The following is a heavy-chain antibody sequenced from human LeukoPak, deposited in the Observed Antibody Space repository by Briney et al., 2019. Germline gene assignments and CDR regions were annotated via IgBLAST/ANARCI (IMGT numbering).Heavy chain of an antibody. V-gene: IGHV4-59*01. Sequence: SETLSLTCTVSGGSISSYYWSWIRQPPGKGLEWIGYIYYSGSTNYNPSLKSRVTISVDTSKNQFSLKLSSVTAADTAVYYCERDHGQQQPAHYYMDVWGKGTTVPVSS. D-gene: IGHD6-13*01. J-gene: IGHJ6*03. CDR3: ERDHGQQQPAHYYMDV. CDR1: GGSISSYY. CDR2: IYYSGST.